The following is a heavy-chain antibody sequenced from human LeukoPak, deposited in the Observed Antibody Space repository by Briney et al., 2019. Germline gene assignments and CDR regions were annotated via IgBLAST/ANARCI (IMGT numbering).Heavy chain of an antibody. J-gene: IGHJ4*02. CDR1: GFTFSSYS. CDR2: ISSSSSYI. D-gene: IGHD6-6*01. Sequence: AGGSLGLSCAASGFTFSSYSMNWVRQAPGKGLEWVSSISSSSSYIYYADSVKGRFTISRDNAKNSLYLQMNSLRAEDTAVYYCARGAASSSDLDYWSQGTLVTVSS. V-gene: IGHV3-21*01. CDR3: ARGAASSSDLDY.